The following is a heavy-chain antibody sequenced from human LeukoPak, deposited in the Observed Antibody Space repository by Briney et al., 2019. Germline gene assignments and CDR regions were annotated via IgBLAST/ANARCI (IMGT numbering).Heavy chain of an antibody. J-gene: IGHJ4*02. V-gene: IGHV4-4*07. CDR2: IYTSGSN. CDR1: GGSISSYY. D-gene: IGHD5-18*01. CDR3: ARGGYSYGLDY. Sequence: SETLSLTCTVSGGSISSYYWSWIRQAAGKGLEWIWRIYTSGSNNYNPSLKGRVPMSVDTSKNQFSLKLSSVTAADTAVYYCARGGYSYGLDYWGQGTLVTASS.